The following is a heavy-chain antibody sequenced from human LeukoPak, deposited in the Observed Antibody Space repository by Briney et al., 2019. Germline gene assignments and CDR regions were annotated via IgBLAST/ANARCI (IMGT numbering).Heavy chain of an antibody. CDR3: ARHHKGLWFGVSHLGWFDP. J-gene: IGHJ5*02. D-gene: IGHD3-10*01. Sequence: ASVKVSCKASGYTFTSYGISWVRQAPRQGLEWMGWISAYNGNTNYAQKLQGRVTMTTDTSTSTAYMELRSLRSDDTAVYYCARHHKGLWFGVSHLGWFDPWGQGTLVTVSS. V-gene: IGHV1-18*01. CDR2: ISAYNGNT. CDR1: GYTFTSYG.